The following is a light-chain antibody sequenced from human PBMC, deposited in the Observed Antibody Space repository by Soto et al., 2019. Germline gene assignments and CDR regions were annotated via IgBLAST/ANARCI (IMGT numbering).Light chain of an antibody. Sequence: DIQMTQSPSTLSASVGDRVTITCRASQSISNWLAWYQQKPGKAPKLLIYKASTLQSGVPSRFSGSGPGADFTLTISSLQPDDFGTYYCQQYTSYYTFGQGTKLEIK. J-gene: IGKJ2*01. CDR2: KAS. CDR3: QQYTSYYT. V-gene: IGKV1-5*03. CDR1: QSISNW.